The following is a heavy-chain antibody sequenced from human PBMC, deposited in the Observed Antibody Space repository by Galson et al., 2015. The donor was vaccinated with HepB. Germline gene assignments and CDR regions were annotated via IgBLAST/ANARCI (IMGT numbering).Heavy chain of an antibody. CDR1: GFTVSTTY. J-gene: IGHJ4*02. CDR2: LYSGGST. CDR3: AGDGSSRPEGYY. D-gene: IGHD3-10*01. Sequence: SLRLSCAAFGFTVSTTYMSWVRQAPGKGLEWVSVLYSGGSTYYADSVKGRFTISRDNSKNTLYLQMNSLRAEDTAVYYCAGDGSSRPEGYYWGQGTLVTVSS. V-gene: IGHV3-66*01.